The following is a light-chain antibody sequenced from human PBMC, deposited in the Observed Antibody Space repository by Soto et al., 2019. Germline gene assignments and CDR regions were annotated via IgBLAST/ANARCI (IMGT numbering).Light chain of an antibody. J-gene: IGLJ2*01. CDR1: SSDVGGYNY. CDR2: EVS. CDR3: SSYRGSSTLVV. Sequence: QSALTQPASVSGSPGQSITISCTGTSSDVGGYNYVSWYQQHPGKAPQLMIYEVSNRPSGVSNRFSGSKSGNTASLTISGLQAEDEADYYCSSYRGSSTLVVFGGGTKLTVL. V-gene: IGLV2-14*01.